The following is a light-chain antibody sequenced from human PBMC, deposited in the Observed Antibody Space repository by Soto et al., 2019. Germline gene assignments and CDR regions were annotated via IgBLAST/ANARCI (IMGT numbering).Light chain of an antibody. J-gene: IGKJ4*01. CDR1: QSVTDF. CDR2: DAS. V-gene: IGKV3-11*01. CDR3: QQRSGWPPLT. Sequence: EIVLTQSPATLSLSPEERATLSCRASQSVTDFLAWYQQKPGQAPRLLIYDASNRATGVPARFSGSGSGTDFTLTISSLEPEHSAVYYCQQRSGWPPLTFGGGTKVAIK.